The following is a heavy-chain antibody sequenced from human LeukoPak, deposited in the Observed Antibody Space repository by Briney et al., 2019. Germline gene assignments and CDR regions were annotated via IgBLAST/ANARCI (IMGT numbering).Heavy chain of an antibody. CDR3: ARGVWSLTTTATTGWFDP. CDR1: GFTFSFYS. Sequence: GASLKLSCEASGFTFSFYSINWVCQPQGKGLEWNSSISSSSVTMFYSDSLKGRFTISREDANNSVLLQMKSKRTEDTAMYYCARGVWSLTTTATTGWFDPGSEGTLVSVSS. J-gene: IGHJ5*02. CDR2: ISSSSVTM. V-gene: IGHV3-21*01. D-gene: IGHD4-17*01.